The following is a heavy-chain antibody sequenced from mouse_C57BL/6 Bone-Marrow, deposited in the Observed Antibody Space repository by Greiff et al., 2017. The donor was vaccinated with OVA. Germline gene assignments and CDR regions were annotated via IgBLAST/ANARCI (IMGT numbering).Heavy chain of an antibody. D-gene: IGHD1-1*01. CDR3: ARGDYYGSSYDV. Sequence: QVQLQQPGAELVKPGASVKLSCKASGYPFTSYWMHWVQQRPGQGLEWIGMIHPNSGSTNYNEKFKSKATLTVDKSSSTPYMQLSSLTSEDSAVYYCARGDYYGSSYDVWGTGTTVTVSS. CDR1: GYPFTSYW. J-gene: IGHJ1*03. V-gene: IGHV1-64*01. CDR2: IHPNSGST.